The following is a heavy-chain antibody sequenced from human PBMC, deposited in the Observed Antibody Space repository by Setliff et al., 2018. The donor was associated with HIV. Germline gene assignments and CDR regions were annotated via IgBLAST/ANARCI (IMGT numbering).Heavy chain of an antibody. CDR2: ISSSGSSI. Sequence: PGGSLRLSCAGSGYSSSSYEMNWVRQGPGKGLEWVSYISSSGSSIYYADSVKGRFTISRDNAKNSLYLQMNSLRAEDTAVYYCARGPYTIGYWGQGTLVTVSS. CDR1: GYSSSSYE. J-gene: IGHJ4*02. CDR3: ARGPYTIGY. D-gene: IGHD3-16*01. V-gene: IGHV3-48*03.